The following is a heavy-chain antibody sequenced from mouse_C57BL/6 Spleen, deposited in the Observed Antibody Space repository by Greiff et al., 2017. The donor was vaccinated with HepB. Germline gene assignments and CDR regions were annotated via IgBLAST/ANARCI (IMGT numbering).Heavy chain of an antibody. D-gene: IGHD4-1*01. CDR2: IDPETGGT. Sequence: VQRVESGAELVRPGASVTLSCKASGYTFTDYEMHWVKQTPVHGLEWIGAIDPETGGTAYNQKFKGKAILTADKSSSTAYMELRSLTSEDSAVYYCTRSPGTGAMDYWGQGTSVTVSS. CDR3: TRSPGTGAMDY. V-gene: IGHV1-15*01. CDR1: GYTFTDYE. J-gene: IGHJ4*01.